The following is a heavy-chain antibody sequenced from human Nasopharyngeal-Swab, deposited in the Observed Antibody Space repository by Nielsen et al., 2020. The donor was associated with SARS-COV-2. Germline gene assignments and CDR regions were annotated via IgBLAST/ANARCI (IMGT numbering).Heavy chain of an antibody. Sequence: SETLSLTCTVSGGSISSYYWSWIRQPPGKGLEWIGYIYHSGSTNYNPSLKSRVTISVDTSKNQFSLKLSSVTAADTAVYYCARAGYYYGSGSYYDTYENYYYYYGMDVWGQGTTVTVSS. V-gene: IGHV4-59*01. D-gene: IGHD3-10*01. CDR1: GGSISSYY. J-gene: IGHJ6*02. CDR2: IYHSGST. CDR3: ARAGYYYGSGSYYDTYENYYYYYGMDV.